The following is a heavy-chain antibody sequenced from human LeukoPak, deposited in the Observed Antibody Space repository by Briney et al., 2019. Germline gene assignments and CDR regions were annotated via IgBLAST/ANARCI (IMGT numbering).Heavy chain of an antibody. Sequence: PSETLSLTCTVSGGSISSGDYYWSWIRQPPGKGLEWIGYIYYSGSTYYNPSLKSRVTISVDTSKNQFSLKLSSVTAADTAVYYCARIRVEMATIGSFYYFDYWGQGTLVTVSS. D-gene: IGHD5-24*01. J-gene: IGHJ4*02. CDR3: ARIRVEMATIGSFYYFDY. CDR1: GGSISSGDYY. V-gene: IGHV4-30-4*02. CDR2: IYYSGST.